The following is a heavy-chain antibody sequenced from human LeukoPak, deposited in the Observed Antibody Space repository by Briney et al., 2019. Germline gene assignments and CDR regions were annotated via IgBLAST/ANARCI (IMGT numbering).Heavy chain of an antibody. J-gene: IGHJ4*02. CDR3: ARVYYYDSSGYYDFDY. D-gene: IGHD3-22*01. Sequence: SETLSLTCTVYGDSISSFYWSWIRQPPGKGLEWIGYVYYSGSTNYNPSLKSRITISVDTSKKQFSLKLTSMTAADTAVYYCARVYYYDSSGYYDFDYWGQGTLVTVSS. V-gene: IGHV4-59*08. CDR2: VYYSGST. CDR1: GDSISSFY.